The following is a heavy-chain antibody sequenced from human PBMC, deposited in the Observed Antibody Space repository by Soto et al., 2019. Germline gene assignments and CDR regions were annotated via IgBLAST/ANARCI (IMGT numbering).Heavy chain of an antibody. Sequence: SETLSLTCTVSGGSISSGGYYWSWIRQHPGKGLEWIGYIYYSGSTYYNPSLKSRVTISVDTSKNQFSLKLSSVTAADTAVYYCARIIYGGTLVYWGQGTLVTVSS. J-gene: IGHJ4*02. D-gene: IGHD2-15*01. CDR1: GGSISSGGYY. CDR3: ARIIYGGTLVY. V-gene: IGHV4-31*03. CDR2: IYYSGST.